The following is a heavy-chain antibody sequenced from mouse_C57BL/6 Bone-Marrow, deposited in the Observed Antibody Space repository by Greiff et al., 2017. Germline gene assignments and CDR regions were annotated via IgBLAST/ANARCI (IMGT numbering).Heavy chain of an antibody. CDR2: IDPSDSYT. CDR3: ARWRDGYSYWYFDV. V-gene: IGHV1-50*01. D-gene: IGHD2-3*01. Sequence: VQLQQPGAELVKPGASVKLSCKASGYTFTSYWMQWVKQRPGQGLEWIGEIDPSDSYTNYNQKLKGKATLTVDTSSSTAYMQLSSLTSEDSAVYYCARWRDGYSYWYFDVWGTGTTVTVSS. CDR1: GYTFTSYW. J-gene: IGHJ1*03.